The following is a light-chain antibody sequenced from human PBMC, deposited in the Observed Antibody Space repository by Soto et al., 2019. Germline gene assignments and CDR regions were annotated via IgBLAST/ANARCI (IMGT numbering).Light chain of an antibody. J-gene: IGKJ2*02. V-gene: IGKV1-13*02. CDR3: QQFNSYPRT. Sequence: AIQLTQSPSSLSASVGDRVTITCRASQGISSALAWYQQKPGKAPKLLIYDASSLESGVPSRFSGSRSATDFTLTISSLQPEDFATYYCQQFNSYPRTFGQGTKLEIK. CDR2: DAS. CDR1: QGISSA.